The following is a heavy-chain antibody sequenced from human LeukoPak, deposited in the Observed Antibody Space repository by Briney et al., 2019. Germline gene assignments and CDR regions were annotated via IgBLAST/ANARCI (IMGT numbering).Heavy chain of an antibody. J-gene: IGHJ6*03. D-gene: IGHD2-2*01. CDR2: IYYSGST. V-gene: IGHV4-59*01. CDR1: GGSISSYY. Sequence: PSETLSLTCTVSGGSISSYYWSWIRQPAGKGLEWIGYIYYSGSTNYNPSLKSRVTISVDTSKNQFSLKLSSVIAADTAVYYCARATGYCSSTSCYDYYYYMDVWGKGTTVTVSS. CDR3: ARATGYCSSTSCYDYYYYMDV.